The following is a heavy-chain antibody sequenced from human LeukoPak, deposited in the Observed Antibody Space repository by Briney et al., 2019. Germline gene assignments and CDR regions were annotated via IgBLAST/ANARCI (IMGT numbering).Heavy chain of an antibody. CDR2: IISIFGTA. Sequence: ASVKVSCKASGGTFSSYAISWVRQAPGQGLEWMGGIISIFGTANYAQKFQGRVTITTDESTSTAYMELSSLRSEDTAVYYCARDRGTTFDAFDIRGQGTMVTVSS. J-gene: IGHJ3*02. D-gene: IGHD1-14*01. CDR3: ARDRGTTFDAFDI. CDR1: GGTFSSYA. V-gene: IGHV1-69*05.